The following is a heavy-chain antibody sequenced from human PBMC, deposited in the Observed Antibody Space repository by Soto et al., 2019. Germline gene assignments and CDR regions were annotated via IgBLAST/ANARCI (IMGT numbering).Heavy chain of an antibody. CDR2: ISGSGGST. CDR1: GFIFRDWF. CDR3: AKGDDSSGYYPNSNFDY. J-gene: IGHJ4*02. Sequence: PGGSLRLSCAASGFIFRDWFMSWIRQAPGKGLEWVSAISGSGGSTYYADSVKGRFTISRDNSKNTLYLQMNSLRAEDTAVYYCAKGDDSSGYYPNSNFDYWGQGTLVTVSS. D-gene: IGHD3-22*01. V-gene: IGHV3-23*01.